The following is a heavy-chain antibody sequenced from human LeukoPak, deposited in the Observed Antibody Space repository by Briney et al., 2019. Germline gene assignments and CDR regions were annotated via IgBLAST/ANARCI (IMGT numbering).Heavy chain of an antibody. CDR3: AREGTRDYGTFDY. CDR2: IIPIFGTA. Sequence: SVKVSCKASGGTLSSYAISWVRQAPGQGLEWMGGIIPIFGTANYAQKFQGRVTMTRDTSTSTVYMELSSLRSEDTAVYYCAREGTRDYGTFDYWGQGTLVTVSS. D-gene: IGHD4-17*01. CDR1: GGTLSSYA. J-gene: IGHJ4*02. V-gene: IGHV1-69*05.